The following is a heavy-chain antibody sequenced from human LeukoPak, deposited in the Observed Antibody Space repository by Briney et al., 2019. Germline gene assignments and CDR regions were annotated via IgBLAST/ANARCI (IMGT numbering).Heavy chain of an antibody. J-gene: IGHJ4*02. V-gene: IGHV3-48*01. Sequence: GGSLRLSCAASGFTFSDHIMNWVRQLPGKRLEWVAYVSGSGSIVYYADSVKGRFTISRDNGKSSLYLQMNSLRVEDTALYYCVRQFASWGQGTLVTAPS. CDR1: GFTFSDHI. CDR3: VRQFAS. CDR2: VSGSGSIV.